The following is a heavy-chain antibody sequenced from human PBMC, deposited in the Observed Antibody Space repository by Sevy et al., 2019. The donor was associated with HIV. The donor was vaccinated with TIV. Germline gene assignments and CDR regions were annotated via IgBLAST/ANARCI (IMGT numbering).Heavy chain of an antibody. CDR3: VKDRNGSYSFDY. J-gene: IGHJ4*02. CDR1: GFTFDDYT. D-gene: IGHD1-26*01. Sequence: GGSLRLSCAASGFTFDDYTMNWVRQAPGKGLEWVSGISWSSGNIAYADSVEGRFTISRDNAKNSLYLQMNSLRVEDTALYYCVKDRNGSYSFDYWGQGTLVTVSS. V-gene: IGHV3-9*01. CDR2: ISWSSGNI.